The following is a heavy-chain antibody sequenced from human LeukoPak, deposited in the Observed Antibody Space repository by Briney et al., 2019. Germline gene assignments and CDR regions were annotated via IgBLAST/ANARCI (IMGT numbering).Heavy chain of an antibody. J-gene: IGHJ4*02. CDR3: ARERMYSGSGSTSPYYDY. Sequence: GGSLRLSCAASGFTFSSYWMSWVRQSPGKGLEWVANIKPDGSEKYFMDSVKGRFTISRDNAKNALYLEMNSLRAEDTAEYFCARERMYSGSGSTSPYYDYWGQGTLVTVSS. CDR1: GFTFSSYW. CDR2: IKPDGSEK. D-gene: IGHD3-10*01. V-gene: IGHV3-7*01.